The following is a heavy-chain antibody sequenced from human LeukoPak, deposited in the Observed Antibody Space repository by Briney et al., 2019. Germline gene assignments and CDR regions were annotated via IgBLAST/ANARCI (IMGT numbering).Heavy chain of an antibody. J-gene: IGHJ3*02. CDR3: ARDGDPYTAMVYDAFDI. CDR2: INPNSGGT. CDR1: GYTFTGYY. D-gene: IGHD5-18*01. V-gene: IGHV1-2*02. Sequence: ASVKVSCKASGYTFTGYYMHWVRQAPGQGLEWMGWINPNSGGTNYAQKFQGRVTMTRDTSISTAYMELSRLRSEDTAVYYCARDGDPYTAMVYDAFDIWGQGTMVTVSS.